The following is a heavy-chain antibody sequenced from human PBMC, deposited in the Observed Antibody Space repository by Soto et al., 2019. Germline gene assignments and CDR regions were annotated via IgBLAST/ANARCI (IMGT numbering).Heavy chain of an antibody. J-gene: IGHJ4*02. Sequence: PSETLSLTCAFSVDSISSSFWWSWVRQPPGKGLEWIGEIYHTESTVYNPSLKSRVTISVDKSKNQFSLNLDSVTAADTAVYYCARYDFGTFDYWGRGILVTVS. CDR2: IYHTEST. V-gene: IGHV4-4*02. D-gene: IGHD4-17*01. CDR3: ARYDFGTFDY. CDR1: VDSISSSFW.